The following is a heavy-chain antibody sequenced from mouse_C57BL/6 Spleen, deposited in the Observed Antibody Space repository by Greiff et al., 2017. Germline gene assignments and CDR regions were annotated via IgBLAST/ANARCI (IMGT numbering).Heavy chain of an antibody. D-gene: IGHD3-2*02. CDR1: GFTFSDYG. CDR3: SSHGSAQAYYFDY. V-gene: IGHV5-15*01. Sequence: EVQLQESGGGLVQPGGSLKLSCAASGFTFSDYGMAWVRQAPRKGLEWVAVISNLAYSVYYADTVTGRFTISRENAENTLYLEMSSLRSQDTAMYYCSSHGSAQAYYFDYWGQGTTLTVSS. CDR2: ISNLAYSV. J-gene: IGHJ2*01.